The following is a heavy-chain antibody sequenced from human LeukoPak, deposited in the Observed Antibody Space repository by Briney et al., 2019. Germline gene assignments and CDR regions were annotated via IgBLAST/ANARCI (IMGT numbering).Heavy chain of an antibody. Sequence: GGSLRLSCAASGFMFTEYGMHWVRQAPGKGLEWVAFVRYDGSNKYYADSVKGRFTISRDSSKNTLYLQMNSLRPEDTAVYYCAKGRGQSYPHYYFDSWGQGTLVTVSS. V-gene: IGHV3-30*02. D-gene: IGHD5-18*01. CDR1: GFMFTEYG. J-gene: IGHJ4*02. CDR3: AKGRGQSYPHYYFDS. CDR2: VRYDGSNK.